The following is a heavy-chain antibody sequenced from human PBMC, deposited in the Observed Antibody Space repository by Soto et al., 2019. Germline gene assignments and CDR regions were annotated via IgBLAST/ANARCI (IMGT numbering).Heavy chain of an antibody. J-gene: IGHJ4*01. CDR1: GYNISSYD. CDR2: MDPNRGHS. V-gene: IGHV1-8*01. D-gene: IGHD5-18*01. Sequence: ASVKVSCKASGYNISSYDIIWVRQAAGQGLEWMGWMDPNRGHSDSVQNFRGRVTMTTNISASTAYMELSGLRSDDTAVYFCAREWDKATVPRADYWGQGTLVTVSS. CDR3: AREWDKATVPRADY.